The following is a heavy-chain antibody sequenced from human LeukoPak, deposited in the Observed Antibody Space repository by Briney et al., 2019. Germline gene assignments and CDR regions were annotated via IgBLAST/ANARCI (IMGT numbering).Heavy chain of an antibody. V-gene: IGHV1-2*02. CDR3: ARDSHRYDILTGYYKKNWFDP. D-gene: IGHD3-9*01. J-gene: IGHJ5*02. CDR2: INPNSGGT. CDR1: GYTFTGYY. Sequence: GASVKVSCKASGYTFTGYYMHWVRQAPGQGLEWMGWINPNSGGTNYAQKFQGRVTMTRDTSISTAYMELSRLRSDDTAVYYCARDSHRYDILTGYYKKNWFDPWGQGTLVTVSS.